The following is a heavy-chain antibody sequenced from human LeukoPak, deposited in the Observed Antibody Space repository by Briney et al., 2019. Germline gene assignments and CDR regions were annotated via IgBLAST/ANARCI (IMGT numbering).Heavy chain of an antibody. V-gene: IGHV1-2*02. CDR3: ARDDRSYSSGWYGGAGDL. CDR1: GYTFTVYG. Sequence: EASVKVSCKASGYTFTVYGISWVRQAPGQGLEWMGWINPNSGGTNYAQKFHGRVTMTRDTSISTAYMELSRLKSDDTAVYYCARDDRSYSSGWYGGAGDLWGQGTLVTVSS. D-gene: IGHD6-19*01. J-gene: IGHJ5*02. CDR2: INPNSGGT.